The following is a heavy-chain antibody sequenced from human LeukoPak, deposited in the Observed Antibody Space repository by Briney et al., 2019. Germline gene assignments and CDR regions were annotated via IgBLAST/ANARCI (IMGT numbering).Heavy chain of an antibody. CDR1: GDSISSNSAA. CDR2: TSYRSKWYN. D-gene: IGHD1-1*01. Sequence: SQTLSLTSALSGDSISSNSAAWNWLRQSPSRGLEWLGRTSYRSKWYNDYAVSVKSRITINPDTSKNQFSLQLNSVTPEDTAVYYCARGGNWNDESWFDPWGQGTLVTVSS. J-gene: IGHJ5*02. V-gene: IGHV6-1*01. CDR3: ARGGNWNDESWFDP.